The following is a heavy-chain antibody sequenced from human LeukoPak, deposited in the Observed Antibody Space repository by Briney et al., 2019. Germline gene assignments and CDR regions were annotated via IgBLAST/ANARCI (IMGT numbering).Heavy chain of an antibody. D-gene: IGHD3-22*01. CDR1: GFTFSSYA. Sequence: GGSLRLSCAASGFTFSSYAMSWVRQAPGKGLEWVSAISGSGGSTYYADSVKGRFTISRDNSKNTLYLQMNSLRAEDTAVYYCAKRSSGYYYGYYFDYWDQGTLVTVSS. CDR3: AKRSSGYYYGYYFDY. V-gene: IGHV3-23*01. J-gene: IGHJ4*02. CDR2: ISGSGGST.